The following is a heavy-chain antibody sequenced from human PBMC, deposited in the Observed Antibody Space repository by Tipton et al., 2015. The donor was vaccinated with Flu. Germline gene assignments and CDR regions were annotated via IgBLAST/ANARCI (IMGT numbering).Heavy chain of an antibody. J-gene: IGHJ6*02. D-gene: IGHD3-22*01. CDR1: GDSVSSNSAA. Sequence: GLVKPSQTLSLTCAISGDSVSSNSAAWNWIRQSPSRGLEWLGRTYYRSKWYNDYAVSVKSRITINPDTSKNQCSLQLNSVTPEDPAVYFWARDVSYYSDGGGFFNSGLAVWGQGTTVPVPS. CDR3: ARDVSYYSDGGGFFNSGLAV. CDR2: TYYRSKWYN. V-gene: IGHV6-1*01.